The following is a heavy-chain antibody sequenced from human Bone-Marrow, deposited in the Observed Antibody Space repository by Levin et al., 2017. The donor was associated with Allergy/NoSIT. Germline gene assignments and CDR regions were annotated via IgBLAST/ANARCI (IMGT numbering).Heavy chain of an antibody. V-gene: IGHV1-24*01. Sequence: KRGESLKISCKVTGFTLTELSVQWVRQAPGKGLEWVGGVDPEEDDVTLYAQQFQGRVTMAEDTSTDTAYMELSSLRSEDTAVYYCAMRGPGPGTHQPWYFDLWGRGTLVTVSS. D-gene: IGHD3-10*01. CDR3: AMRGPGPGTHQPWYFDL. CDR2: VDPEEDDVT. CDR1: GFTLTELS. J-gene: IGHJ2*01.